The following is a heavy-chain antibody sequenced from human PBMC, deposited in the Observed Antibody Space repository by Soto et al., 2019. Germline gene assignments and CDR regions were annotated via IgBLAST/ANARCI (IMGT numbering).Heavy chain of an antibody. V-gene: IGHV1-3*01. CDR1: GYTFTSYA. J-gene: IGHJ4*02. CDR3: ARAKQWLTFDY. D-gene: IGHD6-19*01. Sequence: QVQLVQSGAEVKKPGASVKVSCKASGYTFTSYAMHWVRQAPGQRLEWMGWINAGNGNTKYSQKFQGRVTITRDTSASTAYMELSSLRSEDTAVHYCARAKQWLTFDYWGQGTLVTVSS. CDR2: INAGNGNT.